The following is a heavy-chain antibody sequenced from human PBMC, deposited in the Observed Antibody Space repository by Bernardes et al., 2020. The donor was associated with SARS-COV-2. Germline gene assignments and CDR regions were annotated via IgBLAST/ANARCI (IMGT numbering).Heavy chain of an antibody. Sequence: AAVKVSCKASGYTFTSYGISWVRQAPGQGLEWMGWISAYNGNTNYAQKLQGRVTMTTDTSTSTAYMELRSLRSDDTAVYYCARVSGNYRDYFYFDFWGQGTLVTVAS. CDR1: GYTFTSYG. J-gene: IGHJ4*02. CDR3: ARVSGNYRDYFYFDF. CDR2: ISAYNGNT. D-gene: IGHD4-17*01. V-gene: IGHV1-18*01.